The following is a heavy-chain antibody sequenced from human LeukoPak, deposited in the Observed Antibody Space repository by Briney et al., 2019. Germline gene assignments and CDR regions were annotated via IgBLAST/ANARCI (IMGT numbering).Heavy chain of an antibody. D-gene: IGHD2-15*01. V-gene: IGHV4-59*01. CDR2: IYYRGST. CDR1: GGSISNYF. CDR3: ARDSGIVVVVAAADY. J-gene: IGHJ4*02. Sequence: SETLSLTCAVSGGSISNYFWSWIRQPPGKGLEWMGYIYYRGSTNYNPSLKSRVTISLDTSKNQFSLKLSSVSAADTAVYCCARDSGIVVVVAAADYSGQGTLVTVSS.